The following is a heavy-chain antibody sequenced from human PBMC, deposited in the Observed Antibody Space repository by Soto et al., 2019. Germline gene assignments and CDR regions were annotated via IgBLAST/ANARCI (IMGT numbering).Heavy chain of an antibody. CDR1: GFSLTTTRMG. V-gene: IGHV2-5*02. CDR3: AYAGYFELLSFDR. J-gene: IGHJ4*02. Sequence: QITLKESGPPLVRPAQTLTLTCAFSGFSLTTTRMGVSWIRQPPGKALEWLSLIYWDYDKRYSPSLKNRLTVSKDTSTNPVVLTITNFSPDDSGSYSCAYAGYFELLSFDRWCPGTLVTVAS. D-gene: IGHD6-25*01. CDR2: IYWDYDK.